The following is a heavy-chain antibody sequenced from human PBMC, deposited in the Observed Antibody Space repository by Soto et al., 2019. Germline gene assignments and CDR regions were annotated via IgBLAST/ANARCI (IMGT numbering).Heavy chain of an antibody. CDR3: ARDGGGYSYGYSAY. CDR1: GFTFSSYT. V-gene: IGHV3-21*01. Sequence: LRLSCAASGFTFSSYTINWVRQAPGRGLEWVSSISSSSAYIYYADSVTGRFTISRDNAKNSLYLQMNSLRAEDTAVYYCARDGGGYSYGYSAYWGQGTLVTVSS. CDR2: ISSSSAYI. J-gene: IGHJ4*02. D-gene: IGHD5-18*01.